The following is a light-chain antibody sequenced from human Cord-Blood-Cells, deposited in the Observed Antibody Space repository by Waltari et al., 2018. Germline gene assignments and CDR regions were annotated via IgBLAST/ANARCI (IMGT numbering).Light chain of an antibody. CDR2: EVS. Sequence: QSALTQPASVSGSPGQSITISCTGTSSDVGSYNLVSWYQQHPGKAPKPMIYEVSKRPAGVSNRFSGSKSGNTASLTISGLQAEDEADYYCCSYAGSSTHYVFGTGTKVTVL. CDR3: CSYAGSSTHYV. V-gene: IGLV2-23*02. J-gene: IGLJ1*01. CDR1: SSDVGSYNL.